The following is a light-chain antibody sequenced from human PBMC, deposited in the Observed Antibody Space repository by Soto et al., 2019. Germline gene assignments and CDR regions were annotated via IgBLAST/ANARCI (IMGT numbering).Light chain of an antibody. CDR3: QQLNNYPRT. J-gene: IGKJ1*01. Sequence: DIQLTQSPSFLSASVGARVPITCRARQGISSYLAWYPQKPGKAPKLLISTASTLQSGVPSRFSGSGSGTEFTLTISSLQPEDFATYYCQQLNNYPRTFGQGTKVDIK. CDR1: QGISSY. V-gene: IGKV1-9*01. CDR2: TAS.